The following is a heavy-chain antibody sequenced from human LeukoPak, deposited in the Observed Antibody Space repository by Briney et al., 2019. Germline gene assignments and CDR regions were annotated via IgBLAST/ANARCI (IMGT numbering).Heavy chain of an antibody. D-gene: IGHD2-2*01. CDR2: IYYSGSN. CDR3: ARGGLEYQLLSYFDY. Sequence: ETLSLTCTVSGGSISSYYWGWIRQPPGKGLEWIGYIYYSGSNNFNPSLKGRVTISVDTSKNQFSLKLSSVTAADTAMYYCARGGLEYQLLSYFDYWGQGTLVTASS. J-gene: IGHJ4*02. CDR1: GGSISSYY. V-gene: IGHV4-59*01.